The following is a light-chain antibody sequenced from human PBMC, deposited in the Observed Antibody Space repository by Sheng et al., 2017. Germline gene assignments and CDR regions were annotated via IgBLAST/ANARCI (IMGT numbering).Light chain of an antibody. J-gene: IGKJ4*01. CDR3: QQYGSSLLT. CDR2: DAS. V-gene: IGKV3-20*01. CDR1: QSIGSSY. Sequence: EIVLTQSPGTLSLSPGESATLSCRASQSIGSSYLAWYQQKPGQAPRLLIYDASSRATGIPDRFRGSGSGTGFTLTISRLEPEDFAVYYCQQYGSSLLTFGGGTRLEIK.